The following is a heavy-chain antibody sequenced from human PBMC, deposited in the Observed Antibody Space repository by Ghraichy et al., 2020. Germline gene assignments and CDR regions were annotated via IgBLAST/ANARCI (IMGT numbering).Heavy chain of an antibody. CDR1: GFTFDRHD. CDR2: ISSSSMTI. J-gene: IGHJ6*02. Sequence: GGSLRLSCVVSGFTFDRHDMTWVRQAAGKGLEWVSYISSSSMTIFYGDSVKGRFTISRDNAKNSLYLQMNSLSDEDTAVYYCARDLASPYYGMDVWGQGTTVTVSS. V-gene: IGHV3-48*02. CDR3: ARDLASPYYGMDV.